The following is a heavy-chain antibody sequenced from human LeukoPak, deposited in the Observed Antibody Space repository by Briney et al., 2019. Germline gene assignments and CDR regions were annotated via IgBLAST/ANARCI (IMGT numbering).Heavy chain of an antibody. Sequence: ASVKVSCKASGGTFSSYAISWVRQAPGQGLEWMGGIIPIFGTANYAQKFQGRVTITTDESTSTAYMELSSLRSADTAVYYCARGRVSSWYFYYYYGMDVWGQGTTVTVSS. CDR1: GGTFSSYA. CDR3: ARGRVSSWYFYYYYGMDV. V-gene: IGHV1-69*05. D-gene: IGHD6-13*01. J-gene: IGHJ6*02. CDR2: IIPIFGTA.